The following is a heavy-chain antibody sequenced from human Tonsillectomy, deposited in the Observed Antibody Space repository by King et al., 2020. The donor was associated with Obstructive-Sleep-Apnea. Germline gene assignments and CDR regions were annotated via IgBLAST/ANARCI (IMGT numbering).Heavy chain of an antibody. V-gene: IGHV4-4*02. CDR3: ARESCSSTRCYAYYFDY. CDR1: GGSIRSSNW. J-gene: IGHJ4*02. CDR2: IYHSGST. Sequence: QLQESGPGLVKPSGTLSLTCAVSGGSIRSSNWWSWVRQPPGKGLEWIGEIYHSGSTNYNPSLKSRVTISVDKPKNQFSLRLSSVTAADTAMYYCARESCSSTRCYAYYFDYWGQGTLVTVSS. D-gene: IGHD2-2*01.